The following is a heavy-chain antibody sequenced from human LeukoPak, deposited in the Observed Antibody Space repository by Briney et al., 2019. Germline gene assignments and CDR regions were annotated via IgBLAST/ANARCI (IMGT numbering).Heavy chain of an antibody. V-gene: IGHV1-18*01. CDR2: ISAYNGNT. D-gene: IGHD3-3*01. CDR1: GYAFTSCG. CDR3: ARVRFLEWLLYGWFDP. Sequence: ASVKVSCKASGYAFTSCGISWVRQAPGQGLEWMGWISAYNGNTNYAQKLQGRVTMTTDTSTSTAYMELRSLRSDDTAVYYCARVRFLEWLLYGWFDPWGQGTLVTVSS. J-gene: IGHJ5*02.